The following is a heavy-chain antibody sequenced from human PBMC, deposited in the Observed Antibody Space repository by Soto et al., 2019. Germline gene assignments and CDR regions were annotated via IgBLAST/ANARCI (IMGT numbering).Heavy chain of an antibody. J-gene: IGHJ4*02. Sequence: QVQLVQSGAEVKKPGASVKVSCKASGYMFSSHGVSWVRRAPGQGLEWMGWISGYNGNTNYAQKFQGRVNMTTDTSTNTAYMELRSLRAHDTAMYYCASWAGQVRDFGGPFDYWGQGPLVTVSS. CDR3: ASWAGQVRDFGGPFDY. V-gene: IGHV1-18*04. CDR2: ISGYNGNT. CDR1: GYMFSSHG. D-gene: IGHD4-17*01.